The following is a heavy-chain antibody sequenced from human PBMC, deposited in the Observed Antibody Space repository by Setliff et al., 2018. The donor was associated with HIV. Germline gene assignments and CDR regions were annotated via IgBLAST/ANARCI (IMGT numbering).Heavy chain of an antibody. Sequence: SETLSLTCTVSGGSISSGSYFWTWIRQPAGKGLEWIGRIYTSGSTNYNPSLRSRVTMSLDTSKNNFSLKLSSVTAADTAVYYCARWAPLRYFDYWGQGTLVTVSS. CDR1: GGSISSGSYF. CDR3: ARWAPLRYFDY. J-gene: IGHJ4*02. CDR2: IYTSGST. V-gene: IGHV4-61*02.